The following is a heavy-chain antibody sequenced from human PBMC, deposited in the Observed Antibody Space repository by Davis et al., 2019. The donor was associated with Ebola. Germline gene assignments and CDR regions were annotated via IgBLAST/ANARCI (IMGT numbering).Heavy chain of an antibody. Sequence: PGGSLRLSCAASGFSFSNYAMSWVRQAPGKGLAWVSMISSRRGITYYADSVKGRFTIARDNSKNTVYLQMNSLRDADTAVYYCAKGEEAAGMRTAEYWGQGTLVTVSS. V-gene: IGHV3-23*01. CDR1: GFSFSNYA. CDR3: AKGEEAAGMRTAEY. CDR2: ISSRRGIT. D-gene: IGHD6-13*01. J-gene: IGHJ4*02.